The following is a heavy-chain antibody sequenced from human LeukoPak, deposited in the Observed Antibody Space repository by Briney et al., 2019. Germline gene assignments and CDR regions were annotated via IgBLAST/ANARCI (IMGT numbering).Heavy chain of an antibody. V-gene: IGHV4-39*01. CDR1: GGSISSSNW. CDR3: GRRGLLVPAS. CDR2: IYYDGST. D-gene: IGHD2-2*01. Sequence: SETLSLTCAVSGGSISSSNWWSWVRQPPGKGLEWVGSIYYDGSTYYNSALKSRATIFADTSKSQFSLKLNSVIAADTAVYYCGRRGLLVPASWGQGTLVTVSS. J-gene: IGHJ5*02.